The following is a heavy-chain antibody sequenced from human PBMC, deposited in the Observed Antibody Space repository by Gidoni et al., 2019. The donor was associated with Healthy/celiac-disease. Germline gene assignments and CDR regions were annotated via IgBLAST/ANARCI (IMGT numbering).Heavy chain of an antibody. CDR2: INPNSGGT. Sequence: QVQLVQSGAEVKKPGASVKVSCKASGYTFTGYYMHWVRQAPGQGLEWMGWINPNSGGTNYAQKFQGWVTMTRDTSISTAYMELSRLRSDDTAVYYCARGGGSRDYDIFPFDPWGQGTLVTVSS. CDR3: ARGGGSRDYDIFPFDP. V-gene: IGHV1-2*04. CDR1: GYTFTGYY. D-gene: IGHD3-9*01. J-gene: IGHJ5*02.